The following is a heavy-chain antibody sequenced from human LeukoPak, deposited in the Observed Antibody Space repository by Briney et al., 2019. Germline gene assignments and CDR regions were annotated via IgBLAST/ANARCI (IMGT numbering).Heavy chain of an antibody. J-gene: IGHJ3*01. CDR1: GGSINRSTYF. V-gene: IGHV4-61*05. D-gene: IGHD2-2*01. Sequence: SETLSLTCTVSGGSINRSTYFWAWIRQPPGKGLEWIGYIYYSGSTNYNPSLKSRVTVSVDRSKNQFSLKVYSVSAADTAVYYCASGIAYYQPSKNAFDFWGQGTMVIVSS. CDR3: ASGIAYYQPSKNAFDF. CDR2: IYYSGST.